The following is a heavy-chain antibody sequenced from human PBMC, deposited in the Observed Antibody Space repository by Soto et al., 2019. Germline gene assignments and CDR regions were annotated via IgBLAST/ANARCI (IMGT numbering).Heavy chain of an antibody. CDR3: AKVYSTNSYFPDY. CDR1: GFTFSSYA. V-gene: IGHV3-23*01. Sequence: PGGSLRLSCAASGFTFSSYAVGWVRQTPGKGLEWVSAISAGGERTYYADSVRGHLTISRDNSKNTLYLQMNSLRAGDTAMYYCAKVYSTNSYFPDYWGQGTLVTVSS. J-gene: IGHJ4*02. D-gene: IGHD2-8*01. CDR2: ISAGGERT.